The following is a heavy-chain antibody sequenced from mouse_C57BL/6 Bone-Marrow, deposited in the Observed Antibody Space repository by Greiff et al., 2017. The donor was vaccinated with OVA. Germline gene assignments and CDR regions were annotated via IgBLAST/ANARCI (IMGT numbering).Heavy chain of an antibody. J-gene: IGHJ4*01. CDR3: ARRAGTRAMDY. D-gene: IGHD4-1*01. V-gene: IGHV1-54*01. Sequence: QVQLQQSGAELVRPGTSVKVSCKASGYAFTNYLIEWVKQRPGQGLEWIGVINPGSGGTNYNEKFKGKATLTADKSSSPAYMQLSSLTSEDSAVYFCARRAGTRAMDYWGQGTSVTVSS. CDR2: INPGSGGT. CDR1: GYAFTNYL.